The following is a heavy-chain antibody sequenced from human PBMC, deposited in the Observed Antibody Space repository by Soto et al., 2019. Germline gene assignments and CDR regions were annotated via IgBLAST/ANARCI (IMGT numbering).Heavy chain of an antibody. D-gene: IGHD6-6*01. CDR1: GDTVSANRGA. V-gene: IGHV6-1*01. CDR2: TYYRSKWYN. J-gene: IGHJ6*02. Sequence: SQTPSLTCAISGDTVSANRGAWNWVRQAPSRDLEWLGRTYYRSKWYNDYAVSVKSRVTIHPDTSKNQFSLQLNSVTPEDTAVYYCARQDSDSSRYWGLDVWGQGTTVTVSS. CDR3: ARQDSDSSRYWGLDV.